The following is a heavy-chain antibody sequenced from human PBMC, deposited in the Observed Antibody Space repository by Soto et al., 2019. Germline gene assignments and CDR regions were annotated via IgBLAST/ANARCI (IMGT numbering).Heavy chain of an antibody. D-gene: IGHD2-15*01. Sequence: EVQLVESGGDLVQPGESLRVSCAASGFTFSNYDMNWVRQAPGKGLEWVSYISSSSGTIYYADSVKGRFTTSRDNAKNSRYLQMNRLRAEDTTVYYCARGPTCIEGYCSSGSWHDYWGQGTLVTVSS. J-gene: IGHJ4*02. CDR3: ARGPTCIEGYCSSGSWHDY. V-gene: IGHV3-48*01. CDR1: GFTFSNYD. CDR2: ISSSSGTI.